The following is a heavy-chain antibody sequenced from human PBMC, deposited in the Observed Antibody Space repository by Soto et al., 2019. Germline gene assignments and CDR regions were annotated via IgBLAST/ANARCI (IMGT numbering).Heavy chain of an antibody. Sequence: QLQLLESGPGLVQPSETLSLSSTVSGASITRDFSYWGWIRQPPGKELEWIGSIHDRGSTYYNPSLTCRDTITVYTSTNQCSLTLSSVTAADTAVYYCARNSGDGYTHWDAWGQRTLVTVSS. CDR3: ARNSGDGYTHWDA. J-gene: IGHJ5*02. CDR2: IHDRGST. CDR1: GASITRDFSY. V-gene: IGHV4-39*01. D-gene: IGHD5-12*01.